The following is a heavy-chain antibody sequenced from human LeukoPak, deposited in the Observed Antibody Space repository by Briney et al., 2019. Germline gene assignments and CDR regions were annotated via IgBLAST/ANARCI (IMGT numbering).Heavy chain of an antibody. CDR2: ISAYNGNT. J-gene: IGHJ5*02. CDR1: GYTFTSYG. Sequence: GASVKVSCKASGYTFTSYGISWVRQAPGQGLEWMGWISAYNGNTNYAQKLQGRVTMTTDTSTSTAYMELRSLRSDDTAVYYCARNGRYFDQNNWFDPWGQGTLVTVSS. CDR3: ARNGRYFDQNNWFDP. D-gene: IGHD3-9*01. V-gene: IGHV1-18*04.